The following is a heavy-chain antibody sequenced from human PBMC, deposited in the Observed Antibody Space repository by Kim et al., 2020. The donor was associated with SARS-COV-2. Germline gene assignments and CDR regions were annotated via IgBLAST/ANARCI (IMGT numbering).Heavy chain of an antibody. CDR2: ISGSGGST. Sequence: GGSLRLSCAASGFTFSSYAMSWVRQAPGKGLEWVSAISGSGGSTYYADSVKGRFTISRDNSKNTLYLQMNSLRAEDTAVYYCAKGNDYGDYEGISAWGQGTLVTVSS. J-gene: IGHJ5*02. D-gene: IGHD4-17*01. CDR1: GFTFSSYA. V-gene: IGHV3-23*01. CDR3: AKGNDYGDYEGISA.